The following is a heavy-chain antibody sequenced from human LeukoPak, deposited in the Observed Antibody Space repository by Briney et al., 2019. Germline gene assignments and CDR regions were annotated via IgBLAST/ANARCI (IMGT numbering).Heavy chain of an antibody. V-gene: IGHV3-30*04. CDR3: ARDYSDYSSPQGYYGMDV. D-gene: IGHD4-11*01. J-gene: IGHJ6*02. CDR2: ISYDGSNK. CDR1: GFAFTSYA. Sequence: PGGSLRLSCAASGFAFTSYAMHWVRQAPGKGLEWVAVISYDGSNKYYADSVKGRFTISRDNSKDTLYLQMSSLRAEDTAIYSCARDYSDYSSPQGYYGMDVWGQGTTVTVSS.